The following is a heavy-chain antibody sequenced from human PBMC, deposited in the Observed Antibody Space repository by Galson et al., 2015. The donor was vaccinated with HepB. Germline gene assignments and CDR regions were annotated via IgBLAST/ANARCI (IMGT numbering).Heavy chain of an antibody. CDR1: GFIFSSYA. CDR2: ISGTGDRT. V-gene: IGHV3-23*01. CDR3: ATQAYYRAFDY. J-gene: IGHJ4*02. D-gene: IGHD2-21*01. Sequence: SLRLSCAASGFIFSSYAMSWVRQAPGKGLEWVSSISGTGDRTSYADSVKGRFTISRDNSNKLYLQMNSLRAEDTAVYYCATQAYYRAFDYWGLGTLVSVSS.